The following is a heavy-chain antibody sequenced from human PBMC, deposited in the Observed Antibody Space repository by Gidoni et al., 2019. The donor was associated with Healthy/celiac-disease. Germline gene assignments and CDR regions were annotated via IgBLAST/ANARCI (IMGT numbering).Heavy chain of an antibody. V-gene: IGHV1-69*06. CDR2: IIPIFGTA. D-gene: IGHD3-22*01. Sequence: QVQLVQSGAEVKKPGSSVKVSCKASGGTFSSYAISWVRKALEQGLEWMGGIIPIFGTANYEQKSQGRVRITADKPRSTAYRRLGSLGPENTAVNSCARGGPTEDLDSSGYYHEALDIWAKGQWSPSLQ. CDR1: GGTFSSYA. J-gene: IGHJ3*02. CDR3: ARGGPTEDLDSSGYYHEALDI.